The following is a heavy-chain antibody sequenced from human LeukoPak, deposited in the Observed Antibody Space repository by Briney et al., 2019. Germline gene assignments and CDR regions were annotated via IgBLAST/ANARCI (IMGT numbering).Heavy chain of an antibody. CDR2: IYHSGST. CDR3: ARVICSGGSCRFDY. CDR1: GGSISSSNW. J-gene: IGHJ4*02. V-gene: IGHV4-4*02. D-gene: IGHD2-15*01. Sequence: SETLSLTCAVSGGSISSSNWWSWVRQPPGKGLERIGEIYHSGSTNYNPSLKSRVTISVDTSKNQFSLKLSSVTAADTAVYYCARVICSGGSCRFDYWGQGTLVTVSS.